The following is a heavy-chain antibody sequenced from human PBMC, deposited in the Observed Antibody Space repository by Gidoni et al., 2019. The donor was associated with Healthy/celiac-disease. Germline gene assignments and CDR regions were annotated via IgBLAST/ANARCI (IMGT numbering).Heavy chain of an antibody. CDR1: GFTFSSYG. Sequence: CPVSGFTFSSYGMHWVRQAPGKGLEWVAVISYDGSNKYYADSVKGRFTISRDNSKNTLYLQMNSLRAEDTAVYYCAKELGYGDYGGGYYYYYGMDVWGQGTTVTVSS. CDR2: ISYDGSNK. CDR3: AKELGYGDYGGGYYYYYGMDV. V-gene: IGHV3-30*18. D-gene: IGHD4-17*01. J-gene: IGHJ6*02.